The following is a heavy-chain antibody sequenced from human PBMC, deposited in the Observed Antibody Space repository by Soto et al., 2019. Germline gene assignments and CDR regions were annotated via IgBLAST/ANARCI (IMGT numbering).Heavy chain of an antibody. Sequence: GESLKISCKGSGYSFTSYWIGWVRQMPGKGLEWMGIIYPGDSDTRYSPSFQGQVTISADKSISTAYLQWSSLKASDTAMYYCARAATRFLDYYYYMAVWGKGTTVTVSS. CDR1: GYSFTSYW. CDR2: IYPGDSDT. J-gene: IGHJ6*03. D-gene: IGHD2-15*01. CDR3: ARAATRFLDYYYYMAV. V-gene: IGHV5-51*01.